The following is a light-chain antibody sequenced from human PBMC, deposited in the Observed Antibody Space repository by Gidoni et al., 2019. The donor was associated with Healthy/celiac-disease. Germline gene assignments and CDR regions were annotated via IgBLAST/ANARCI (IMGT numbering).Light chain of an antibody. CDR2: GAS. J-gene: IGKJ1*01. CDR1: QSVSSN. Sequence: EIVMTQSPATLSVSPGERATLSCRASQSVSSNLAWYQQKPGQAPRLLISGASTRASGIPARFSGSGSGTEFTLTISSLQSEDFAVYYCQQYNNWPQTFXQXTKVEIK. CDR3: QQYNNWPQT. V-gene: IGKV3-15*01.